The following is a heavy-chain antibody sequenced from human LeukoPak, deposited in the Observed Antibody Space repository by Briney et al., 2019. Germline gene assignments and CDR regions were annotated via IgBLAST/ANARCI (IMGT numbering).Heavy chain of an antibody. D-gene: IGHD6-19*01. CDR2: INHSGST. CDR3: ARGRVGIAVAQAHFYYYYYGMDV. V-gene: IGHV4-34*01. Sequence: SETLSLTCAVYSGSFIGYYWSWIRQPPGKGLEWNGEINHSGSTNYNPSLKSRVTISVDTSKNQFSLKLSSVTAADTAVYYCARGRVGIAVAQAHFYYYYYGMDVWGQGTTVTVSS. J-gene: IGHJ6*02. CDR1: SGSFIGYY.